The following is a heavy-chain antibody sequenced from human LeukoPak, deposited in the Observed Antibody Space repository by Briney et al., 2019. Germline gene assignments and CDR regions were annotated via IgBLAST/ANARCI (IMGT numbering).Heavy chain of an antibody. CDR3: TRVGYSCSWYSVY. Sequence: PGRSLRLSCTASGFIFGDYSMNWVRQAPGKGLEWVGFIRSKAYGGTAEYAASVKGRFTISRDDSKSIAYLQMNSLKTEDTAVYYCTRVGYSCSWYSVYWGQGTLVTVSS. V-gene: IGHV3-49*04. CDR1: GFIFGDYS. J-gene: IGHJ4*02. D-gene: IGHD6-13*01. CDR2: IRSKAYGGTA.